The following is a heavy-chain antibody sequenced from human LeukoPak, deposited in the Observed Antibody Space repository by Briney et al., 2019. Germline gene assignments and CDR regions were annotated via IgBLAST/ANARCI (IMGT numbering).Heavy chain of an antibody. CDR2: ISASGGTT. Sequence: GGSLRLSCAASGFTFSSYAMSWVRQAPGKGLEWVSVISASGGTTWYADSVKGRFIITRDNSETTLYLQLNSLRAEDTAVYYCVKHFYNTRRWAFDVWGQGSLVTVSS. D-gene: IGHD2/OR15-2a*01. CDR1: GFTFSSYA. J-gene: IGHJ3*01. V-gene: IGHV3-23*01. CDR3: VKHFYNTRRWAFDV.